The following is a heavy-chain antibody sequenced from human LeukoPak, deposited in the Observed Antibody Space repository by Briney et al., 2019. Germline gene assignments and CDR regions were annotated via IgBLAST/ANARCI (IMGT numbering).Heavy chain of an antibody. CDR1: GFTFSSYS. CDR3: ARGWTVLLWFGEPPAWFDP. D-gene: IGHD3-10*01. Sequence: GGSLRLSCAASGFTFSSYSMNWVRQAPGKGLEWVAFIRYDGSNKYYADSVKGRFTISRDNSKNTLFLQMNSLRAEDTAVYYCARGWTVLLWFGEPPAWFDPWGQGTLVTVSS. CDR2: IRYDGSNK. V-gene: IGHV3-30*02. J-gene: IGHJ5*02.